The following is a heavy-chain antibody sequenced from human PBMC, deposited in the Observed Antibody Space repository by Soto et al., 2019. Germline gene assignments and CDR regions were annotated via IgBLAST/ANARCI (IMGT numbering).Heavy chain of an antibody. J-gene: IGHJ3*02. CDR2: IIPIFGTA. CDR3: ARLSRTAADFHYAFEI. Sequence: SVKVSCKASGGTFSSYAISWLRQAPGQGLEWMGGIIPIFGTANYAQKFQGRVTITTDESPSTAYMELSSLRSEDTAVYYCARLSRTAADFHYAFEIWGQGTTVNVS. CDR1: GGTFSSYA. V-gene: IGHV1-69*05. D-gene: IGHD2-21*02.